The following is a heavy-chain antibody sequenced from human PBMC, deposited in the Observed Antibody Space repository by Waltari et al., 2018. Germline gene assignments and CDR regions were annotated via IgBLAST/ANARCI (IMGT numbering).Heavy chain of an antibody. CDR1: GYTFTDYY. D-gene: IGHD1-26*01. J-gene: IGHJ3*02. Sequence: EVQLVQSGAEVKKPGATVKISCKASGYTFTDYYMHWVQQAPGKVLEWMGGVDPEDGGTVEAEKYQGRVSITTSTTTDKAYMELSSVRSEDTAVYYCATVREVSEGDAFDIWGQGTMVTVSS. CDR3: ATVREVSEGDAFDI. CDR2: VDPEDGGT. V-gene: IGHV1-69-2*01.